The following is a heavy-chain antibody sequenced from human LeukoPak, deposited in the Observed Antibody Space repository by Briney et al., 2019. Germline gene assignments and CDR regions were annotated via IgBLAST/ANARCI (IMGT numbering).Heavy chain of an antibody. Sequence: ASVKVSCKASGYTFTSYGIIWVRQAPGQGLECMGWISGFNGNTNYAQKLQGRVTMTTDTSTSTAYMELRSLRSDDTAVYYCARYTIFGVVTYYYYMDVWGKGTTVTVSS. CDR3: ARYTIFGVVTYYYYMDV. J-gene: IGHJ6*03. CDR2: ISGFNGNT. D-gene: IGHD3-3*01. CDR1: GYTFTSYG. V-gene: IGHV1-18*01.